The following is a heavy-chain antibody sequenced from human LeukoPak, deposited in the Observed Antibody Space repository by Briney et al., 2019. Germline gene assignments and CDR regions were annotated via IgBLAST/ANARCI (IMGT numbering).Heavy chain of an antibody. J-gene: IGHJ4*02. V-gene: IGHV4-34*01. CDR3: ARLVGATEGYFDY. CDR1: GGSFSGYY. D-gene: IGHD1-26*01. Sequence: SETLSLTCAVYGGSFSGYYWSWIRQPPGKGLEWIGEINHSGSTNYNPSLKSRVTISVDTSKNQFSLKLSSVTAADTAVYYCARLVGATEGYFDYWGQGTLATVSS. CDR2: INHSGST.